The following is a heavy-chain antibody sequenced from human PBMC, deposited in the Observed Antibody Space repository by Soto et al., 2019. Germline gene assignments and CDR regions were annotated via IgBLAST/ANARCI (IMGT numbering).Heavy chain of an antibody. D-gene: IGHD6-19*01. CDR2: ISGSGGTI. CDR3: ARDTGLRSSGWSYYFDS. Sequence: EVQLVESGGGMVQPGGSLRVSCAASGFTLSSYSMHWVRQAPGKGLEWVSYISGSGGTIYYADSVKGRFTISRDNAKNSLSVQMNRLRDEDTAVYFCARDTGLRSSGWSYYFDSWGQGTRVTVSS. J-gene: IGHJ4*02. V-gene: IGHV3-48*02. CDR1: GFTLSSYS.